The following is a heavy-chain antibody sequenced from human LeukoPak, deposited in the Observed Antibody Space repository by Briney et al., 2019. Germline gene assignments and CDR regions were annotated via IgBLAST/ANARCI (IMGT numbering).Heavy chain of an antibody. CDR1: GFTFSTYW. D-gene: IGHD6-19*01. J-gene: IGHJ4*02. CDR3: ARDKVDSDWTGSLFDY. V-gene: IGHV3-7*01. CDR2: IKQDGTEK. Sequence: GWSLRLSCATSGFTFSTYWMSWVRQAPGKGLEWVAIIKQDGTEKHYVDSVKGRFTISRDNAKNSVYLQMNSLRAEDTAVYYCARDKVDSDWTGSLFDYWGQGTLVTVSS.